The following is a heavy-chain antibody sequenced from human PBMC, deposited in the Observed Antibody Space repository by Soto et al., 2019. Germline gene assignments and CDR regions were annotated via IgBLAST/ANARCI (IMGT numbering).Heavy chain of an antibody. Sequence: EVQLLESGGGLVQPGGSLRLSCAASGSTFSSYAMSWVRQAPGKGLEWVSAISGSGGSTYYADSVKGRFTISRDNSKNTLYLQMNSLRAEDTAVYYCAKDSAIVVVPAATRRLDWGQGTLVTVSS. J-gene: IGHJ4*02. D-gene: IGHD2-2*01. V-gene: IGHV3-23*01. CDR1: GSTFSSYA. CDR3: AKDSAIVVVPAATRRLD. CDR2: ISGSGGST.